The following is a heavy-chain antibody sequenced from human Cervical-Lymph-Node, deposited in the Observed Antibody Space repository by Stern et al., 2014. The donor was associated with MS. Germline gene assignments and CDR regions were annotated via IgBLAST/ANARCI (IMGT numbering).Heavy chain of an antibody. D-gene: IGHD5/OR15-5a*01. CDR2: VNANGGSA. V-gene: IGHV1-46*01. Sequence: QMPLVESRAQVKKPGASVTVSWKGSGYTFIRSYIHWVRQAPGPGLERMRLVNANGGSARYAQKFQGRVTMASDTSTSTVSMELSSLRSEDTAVYYCATLYDSSGNYGMEVWGQGTTVIVSS. J-gene: IGHJ6*02. CDR1: GYTFIRSY. CDR3: ATLYDSSGNYGMEV.